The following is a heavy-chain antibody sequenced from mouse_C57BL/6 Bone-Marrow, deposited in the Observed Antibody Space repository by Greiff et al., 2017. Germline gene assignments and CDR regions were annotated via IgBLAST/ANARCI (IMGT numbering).Heavy chain of an antibody. V-gene: IGHV1-50*01. J-gene: IGHJ3*01. CDR2: IDPSDSYT. CDR1: GYTFTSYW. CDR3: ARENYYGSSDWFAY. Sequence: QVQLKQPGAELVKPGASVKLSCKASGYTFTSYWMQWVKQRPGQGLEWIGEIDPSDSYTNYNQKFKGKATLTVDTSSSTAYMQLSSLTSEDSAVYYCARENYYGSSDWFAYGGQGTLVTVSA. D-gene: IGHD1-1*01.